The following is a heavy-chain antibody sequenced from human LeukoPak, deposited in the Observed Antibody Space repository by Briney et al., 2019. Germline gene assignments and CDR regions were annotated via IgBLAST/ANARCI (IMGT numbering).Heavy chain of an antibody. V-gene: IGHV1-18*01. CDR2: ISAYNGNT. D-gene: IGHD3-9*01. CDR3: ARETLLTGYLYYYGMDV. J-gene: IGHJ6*02. CDR1: GYTFTSYG. Sequence: ASVKVSCKASGYTFTSYGISWVRQAPGQGLEWMGWISAYNGNTNYAQKLQGRVTMTTDTSTSTAYMELRSLRSDDTAVYYCARETLLTGYLYYYGMDVWGQGTTVTVSS.